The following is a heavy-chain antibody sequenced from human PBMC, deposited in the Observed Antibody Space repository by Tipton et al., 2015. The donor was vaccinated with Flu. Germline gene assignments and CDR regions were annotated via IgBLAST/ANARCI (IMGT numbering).Heavy chain of an antibody. V-gene: IGHV4-30-4*01. CDR3: ARSITRDDFEI. Sequence: TLSLTCTVSGGSISSGDYYWSWIRQPPGKGLEWIGYIYYSGSTYYNPSLMSRVTISVDTSKNQFSLKLSSVTAADTAVYYCARSITRDDFEIWGQGTMVTVSS. CDR2: IYYSGST. D-gene: IGHD2-2*01. CDR1: GGSISSGDYY. J-gene: IGHJ3*02.